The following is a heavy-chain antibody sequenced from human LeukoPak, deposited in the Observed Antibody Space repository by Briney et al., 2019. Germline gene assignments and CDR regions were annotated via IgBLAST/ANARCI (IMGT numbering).Heavy chain of an antibody. D-gene: IGHD3-16*01. CDR1: GGSISSYY. CDR2: IYYSGST. V-gene: IGHV4-59*01. Sequence: PSETLSLTCTVSGGSISSYYWSWIRQPPRKGLEWIGYIYYSGSTNYNPSLKSRVTISVDTSKNQFSLKLSSVTAADTAVYYCAKVGDRRVFDIWGQGTMVTVSS. J-gene: IGHJ3*02. CDR3: AKVGDRRVFDI.